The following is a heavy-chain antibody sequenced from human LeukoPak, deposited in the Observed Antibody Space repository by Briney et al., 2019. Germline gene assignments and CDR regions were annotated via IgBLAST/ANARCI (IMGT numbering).Heavy chain of an antibody. J-gene: IGHJ3*02. Sequence: GASVKVSCKASGYTFTSYAMNWVRQAPGQGLEWMGWINTHTGNPTYAQGFTGRFVFSLDTSVSTTYLQITSLKAEDTAVYYCARDRPLVADAPDIWGQGTVVTVSS. CDR3: ARDRPLVADAPDI. CDR2: INTHTGNP. V-gene: IGHV7-4-1*02. CDR1: GYTFTSYA. D-gene: IGHD2-15*01.